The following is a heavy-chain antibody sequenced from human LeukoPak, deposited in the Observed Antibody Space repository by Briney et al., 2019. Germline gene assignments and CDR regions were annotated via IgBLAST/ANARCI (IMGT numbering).Heavy chain of an antibody. V-gene: IGHV3-66*01. Sequence: PGGSLRLSCAASGFTFSSYAMSWVRQAPGKGLEWVSVIYSGGSTYYADSVKGRFTISRDNSKNTLYLQMNSLRAEDTAVYYCARVSDSSGYYDGRYWGQGTLVTVSS. CDR3: ARVSDSSGYYDGRY. J-gene: IGHJ4*02. CDR2: IYSGGST. CDR1: GFTFSSYA. D-gene: IGHD3-22*01.